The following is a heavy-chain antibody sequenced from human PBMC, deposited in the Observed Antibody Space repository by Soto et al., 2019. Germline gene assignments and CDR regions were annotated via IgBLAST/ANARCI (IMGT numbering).Heavy chain of an antibody. Sequence: SQTLSLTCVISGDSVSSNSAAWNWIRQSPSRGLEWLGRTYYRSKWYNDYAVSVKSRITISPDTSNNQFSLQLNSVTPEDTAVYYCARDQATYSSSWYEYYYYYGMDVWGQGTTVTSP. CDR3: ARDQATYSSSWYEYYYYYGMDV. CDR1: GDSVSSNSAA. D-gene: IGHD6-13*01. CDR2: TYYRSKWYN. V-gene: IGHV6-1*01. J-gene: IGHJ6*02.